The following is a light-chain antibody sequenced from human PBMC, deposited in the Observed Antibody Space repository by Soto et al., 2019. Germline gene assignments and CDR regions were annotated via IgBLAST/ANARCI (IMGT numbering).Light chain of an antibody. CDR3: QQYHYWPPLT. J-gene: IGKJ4*01. Sequence: EIVMTQSPATLSVSPGERATLSCRASQSVSSNLAWYQQKPGQAPRLLIYGAFTRATGIPARFSGSGSGTEFTLTISSLQSEDFAVYYCQQYHYWPPLTFGGGTKVEIK. CDR2: GAF. CDR1: QSVSSN. V-gene: IGKV3-15*01.